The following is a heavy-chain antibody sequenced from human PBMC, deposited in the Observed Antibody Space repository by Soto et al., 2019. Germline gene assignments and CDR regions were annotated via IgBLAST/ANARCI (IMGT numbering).Heavy chain of an antibody. D-gene: IGHD6-19*01. CDR2: IYYSGST. V-gene: IGHV4-61*01. CDR1: GGSVSSGSYY. CDR3: ARVYPGIAVAGPFDY. J-gene: IGHJ4*02. Sequence: SETLSLTCTVSGGSVSSGSYYWSWIRQPPGKGLEWIGYIYYSGSTNYNPSLKSRVTISVDTSKNQFSLKLSSVTAADTAVYYCARVYPGIAVAGPFDYWGQGTQVTVSS.